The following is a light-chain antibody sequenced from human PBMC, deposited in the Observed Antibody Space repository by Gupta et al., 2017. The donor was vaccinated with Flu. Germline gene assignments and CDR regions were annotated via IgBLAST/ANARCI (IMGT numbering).Light chain of an antibody. CDR1: KLGDKY. J-gene: IGLJ1*01. Sequence: SYELPQPPSVAVSPGPTASITCSVDKLGDKYACWHQQKPGQSPVLVIYQDSKRTAGIPERFSGSNSGTTATLTIRGTQAGAEDYYYCQAWNSGTYVFGTGTKVTVL. CDR3: QAWNSGTYV. CDR2: QDS. V-gene: IGLV3-1*01.